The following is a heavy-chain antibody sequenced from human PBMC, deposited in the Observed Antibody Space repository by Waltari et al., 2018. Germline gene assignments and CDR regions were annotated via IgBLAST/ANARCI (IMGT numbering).Heavy chain of an antibody. CDR1: GDSISGYH. Sequence: QVQLQESGPGLVKPSETLSLMCTVSGDSISGYHWSWIRQPPGKGLEWSGYIYFTGTTNYNPSLKSRVTISLDTPKNQFSLNLRSVTAADTAVYYCARDGRGYNYGYGLDYWGQGTLVTVSS. D-gene: IGHD5-18*01. CDR3: ARDGRGYNYGYGLDY. V-gene: IGHV4-59*01. CDR2: IYFTGTT. J-gene: IGHJ4*02.